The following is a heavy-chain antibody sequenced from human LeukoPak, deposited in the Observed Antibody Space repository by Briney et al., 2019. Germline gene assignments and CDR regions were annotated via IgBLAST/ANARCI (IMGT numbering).Heavy chain of an antibody. V-gene: IGHV3-7*03. CDR2: IHPDGSVK. Sequence: PGGSLRLSCLGTGLAFKNYWMTWVRRAPGKGLEWVANIHPDGSVKNYVDAVRGRFTISRDNAKNSLYLQLDNLRADDTAVYYCATSRDYYGMDVWGQGTTVTVSS. CDR1: GLAFKNYW. CDR3: ATSRDYYGMDV. J-gene: IGHJ6*02. D-gene: IGHD6-6*01.